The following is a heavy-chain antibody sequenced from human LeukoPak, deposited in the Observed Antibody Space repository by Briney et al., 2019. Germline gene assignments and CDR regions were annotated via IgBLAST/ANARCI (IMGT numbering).Heavy chain of an antibody. D-gene: IGHD2-21*01. J-gene: IGHJ4*02. CDR2: ISGSGGST. CDR1: GFTFSSYA. CDR3: AKDLNVIRASVFDY. Sequence: TGGSLRLSCAASGFTFSSYAMSWVRQAPGKGLEWVSAISGSGGSTYYADSVKGRFTISRDNSKNSLYLQMNSLRAEDTAVYYCAKDLNVIRASVFDYWGQGTLVTVSS. V-gene: IGHV3-23*01.